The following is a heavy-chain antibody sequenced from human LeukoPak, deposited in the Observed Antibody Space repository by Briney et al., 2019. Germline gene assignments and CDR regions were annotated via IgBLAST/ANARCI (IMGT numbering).Heavy chain of an antibody. CDR3: ARDRYYGSGSLDAFDI. Sequence: GSLRLSCAASGFTFSSYSMNWVRQAPGKGPEWVSSISSSSSYIYYADSVKGRFTISRDNAKNSLYLQMNSLRAEDTAVYYCARDRYYGSGSLDAFDIWGQGTMVTVSS. D-gene: IGHD3-10*01. J-gene: IGHJ3*02. CDR1: GFTFSSYS. V-gene: IGHV3-21*01. CDR2: ISSSSSYI.